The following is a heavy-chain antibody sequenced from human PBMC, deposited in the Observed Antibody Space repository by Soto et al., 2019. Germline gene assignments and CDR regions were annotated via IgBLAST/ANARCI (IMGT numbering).Heavy chain of an antibody. Sequence: EVQLLESGGGLVQPGGSLRLSCAASGFTFSSYAMSWVRQAPGKGLEWVSAISGSGGSTYYADSVKGRFTISRDNSKNTLYLQMNSLRAEDTAIYYCAKDLILLYSSSDFDYWGQGTLVTVSS. CDR1: GFTFSSYA. J-gene: IGHJ4*02. D-gene: IGHD6-6*01. CDR3: AKDLILLYSSSDFDY. V-gene: IGHV3-23*01. CDR2: ISGSGGST.